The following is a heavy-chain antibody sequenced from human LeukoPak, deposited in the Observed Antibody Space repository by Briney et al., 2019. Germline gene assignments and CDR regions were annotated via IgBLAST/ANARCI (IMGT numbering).Heavy chain of an antibody. D-gene: IGHD6-19*01. CDR2: IYSGGST. CDR1: GFTSSSYW. V-gene: IGHV3-66*01. CDR3: AKCSENGGWYGGSFDI. Sequence: PGGSLRLSCAASGFTSSSYWMSWVRQAPGKGLEWVSVIYSGGSTYYADSVKGRFTISRDNSKNTLYLQMNSLRAEDTAVYYCAKCSENGGWYGGSFDIWGQGTMVTVSS. J-gene: IGHJ3*02.